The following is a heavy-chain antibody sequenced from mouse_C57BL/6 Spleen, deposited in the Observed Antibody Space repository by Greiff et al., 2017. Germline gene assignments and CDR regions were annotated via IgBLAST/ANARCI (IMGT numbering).Heavy chain of an antibody. Sequence: QVQLQQPGAELVKPGASVKLSCKASGYTFTSYWMQWVKQRPGQGLEWIGEIDPSDSYTNYNQKFKGKATLTVDTSSSTAYMQLSSLTSEDSAVYCCAITVVADYYAMDYWGQGTSVTVSS. D-gene: IGHD1-1*01. V-gene: IGHV1-50*01. CDR3: AITVVADYYAMDY. CDR1: GYTFTSYW. J-gene: IGHJ4*01. CDR2: IDPSDSYT.